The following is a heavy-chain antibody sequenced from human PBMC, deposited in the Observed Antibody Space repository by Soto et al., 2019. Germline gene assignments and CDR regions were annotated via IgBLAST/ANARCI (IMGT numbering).Heavy chain of an antibody. D-gene: IGHD2-15*01. CDR3: ARGTDCSGGRCDWRATDY. CDR2: MNTNNGNT. V-gene: IGHV1-8*01. J-gene: IGHJ4*02. Sequence: ASVKVSCKASGYTFTSYDINWVRQATGQGLEWMGWMNTNNGNTGYAPKFQGRVTMTRDTSISTAYMELSSLRSEDTAVYYCARGTDCSGGRCDWRATDYWGPGTLVTVSS. CDR1: GYTFTSYD.